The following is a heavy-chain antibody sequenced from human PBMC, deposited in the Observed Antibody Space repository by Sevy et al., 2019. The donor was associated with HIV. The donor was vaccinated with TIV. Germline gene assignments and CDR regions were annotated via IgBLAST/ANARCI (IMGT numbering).Heavy chain of an antibody. J-gene: IGHJ4*02. CDR1: GFTFSSYA. V-gene: IGHV3-23*01. Sequence: GGSLRLSCAASGFTFSSYAMSWVRQAPGKGLEWVSAISGSGGSTYYADSVKGRFTISRDNSKNTRYLQMNSLRAEDTAVYYCAKEGGQIAVAGKDYFDYRGQGTLVTVSS. CDR3: AKEGGQIAVAGKDYFDY. CDR2: ISGSGGST. D-gene: IGHD6-19*01.